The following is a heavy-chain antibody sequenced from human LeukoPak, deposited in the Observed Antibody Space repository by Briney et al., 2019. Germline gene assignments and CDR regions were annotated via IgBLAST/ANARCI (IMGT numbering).Heavy chain of an antibody. CDR2: IESKTDGGTT. J-gene: IGHJ3*02. Sequence: GGSLKLSCAASGFIFSDSAMHWVRQASGKGLEWVGRIESKTDGGTTNYAAPVKGRFTISRDDSENTLYLQMNSLKTEDTAVYYCTTPFYSGSGSYYNAFDIWGQGTVVTVSS. V-gene: IGHV3-15*04. CDR3: TTPFYSGSGSYYNAFDI. CDR1: GFIFSDSA. D-gene: IGHD3-10*01.